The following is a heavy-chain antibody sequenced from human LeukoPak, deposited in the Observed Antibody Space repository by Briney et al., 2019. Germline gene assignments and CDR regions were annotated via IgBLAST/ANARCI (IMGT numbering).Heavy chain of an antibody. Sequence: GGSLRLSCAASESIVSGNYMTGVRQAPGKGLEWLSVIYTGGGTYYADSVKGRFTISRDTSKTTVYLQMNSLRGDDTAIYYCAHYDFWSGHALDIWGQGTMVTVSS. V-gene: IGHV3-66*01. J-gene: IGHJ3*02. D-gene: IGHD3-3*01. CDR2: IYTGGGT. CDR1: ESIVSGNY. CDR3: AHYDFWSGHALDI.